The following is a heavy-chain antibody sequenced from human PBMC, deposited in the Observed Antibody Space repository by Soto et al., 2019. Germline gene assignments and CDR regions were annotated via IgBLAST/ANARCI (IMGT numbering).Heavy chain of an antibody. CDR1: GYTFTTHG. J-gene: IGHJ5*02. CDR2: VSGDNGHT. V-gene: IGHV1-18*01. D-gene: IGHD2-15*01. Sequence: QVQLVQSGAEVKKPGASVKVSCKASGYTFTTHGISWVRQAPGQGLEWMGWVSGDNGHTNYAQSLQGRVTMTTDTSTNTAYMELRSLRSDDTAVYYWARDLGYCRSGTCYREGFDPWGQGTLVTVSS. CDR3: ARDLGYCRSGTCYREGFDP.